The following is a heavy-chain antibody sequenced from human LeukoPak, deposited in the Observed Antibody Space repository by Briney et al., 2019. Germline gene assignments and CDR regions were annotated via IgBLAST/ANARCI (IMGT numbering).Heavy chain of an antibody. V-gene: IGHV3-33*03. CDR2: IWYDGSHQ. CDR3: ATDRSTYHDY. J-gene: IGHJ4*02. CDR1: GFTVSSNY. D-gene: IGHD2-2*01. Sequence: SGGSLRLSCAASGFTVSSNYMSWVRQAPGKGLEWVAVIWYDGSHQYYADSVRGRFTISRDNSKNTLSLQMNSLRAEDTAVYYCATDRSTYHDYWGQGTLVTVSS.